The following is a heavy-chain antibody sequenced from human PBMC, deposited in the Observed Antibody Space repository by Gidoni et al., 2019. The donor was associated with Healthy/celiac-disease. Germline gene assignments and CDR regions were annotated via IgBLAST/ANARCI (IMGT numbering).Heavy chain of an antibody. V-gene: IGHV4-59*01. CDR1: GGSISSYY. D-gene: IGHD3-3*01. CDR3: ARDPTSLWSGYYSTSSYYYGMDV. CDR2: IYYSWST. Sequence: QVQLQESGPGLVKPSETLSLTCTVSGGSISSYYWSWIRQPPGKGLEWIGYIYYSWSTYYNPSLKSRVTISVDTSKNQFSLKLSSVTAADTAVYYCARDPTSLWSGYYSTSSYYYGMDVWGQGTTVTVSS. J-gene: IGHJ6*02.